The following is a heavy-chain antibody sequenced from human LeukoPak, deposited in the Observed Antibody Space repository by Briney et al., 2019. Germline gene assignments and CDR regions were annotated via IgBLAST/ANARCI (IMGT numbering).Heavy chain of an antibody. CDR1: GFTFSSYA. D-gene: IGHD3-10*01. V-gene: IGHV3-23*01. Sequence: GGSLRLSCAASGFTFSSYAMSWVRQAPGKGLEWVSAISGSGGSTYYADSVKGRFTISRDNSKNTLYLQMNSLRAEDTAVYYCAKDPLYYYAVALDAFDIWGQGTMVTVSS. CDR3: AKDPLYYYAVALDAFDI. J-gene: IGHJ3*02. CDR2: ISGSGGST.